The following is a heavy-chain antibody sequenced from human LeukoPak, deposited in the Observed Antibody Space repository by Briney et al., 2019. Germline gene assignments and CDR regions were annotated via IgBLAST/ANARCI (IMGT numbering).Heavy chain of an antibody. CDR1: GYTFTSNY. CDR2: INPNSGGT. J-gene: IGHJ4*02. D-gene: IGHD1-26*01. CDR3: VRDLGGGATTGFDY. V-gene: IGHV1-2*02. Sequence: ASVKVSCESFGYTFTSNYMHWVRQAPGQGLEWMGWINPNSGGTNYAQKFQGRVTMTRDPSISTAYMELSRLRSDDTAVYYCVRDLGGGATTGFDYWGQGTLVTVSS.